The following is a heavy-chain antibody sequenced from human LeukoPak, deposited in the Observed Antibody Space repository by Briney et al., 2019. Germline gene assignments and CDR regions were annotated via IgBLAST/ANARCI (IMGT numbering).Heavy chain of an antibody. CDR2: IDPDGSST. J-gene: IGHJ4*02. Sequence: GGSLRLSCEASGFTFSQYWMHWVRQAPGKGLVWVSRIDPDGSSTNYADSVKGRFTISRDNAKNTLYLQLNSLRAEDTAVYYCAREDYSNYAPYFDYWGQGTLVTVSS. CDR1: GFTFSQYW. V-gene: IGHV3-74*01. CDR3: AREDYSNYAPYFDY. D-gene: IGHD4-11*01.